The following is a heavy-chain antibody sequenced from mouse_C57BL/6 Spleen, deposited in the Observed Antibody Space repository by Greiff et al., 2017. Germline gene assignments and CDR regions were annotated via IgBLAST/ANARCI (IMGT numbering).Heavy chain of an antibody. CDR2: IYPGSGST. CDR1: GYTFTSYW. J-gene: IGHJ1*03. D-gene: IGHD2-4*01. CDR3: AREDYYDYDGYFDV. V-gene: IGHV1-55*01. Sequence: QVQLKQPGAELVKPGASVKMSCKASGYTFTSYWITWVKQRPGQGLEWIGDIYPGSGSTNYNEKFKSKATLTVDTSSSTAYMQLSSLTSEDSAVYYCAREDYYDYDGYFDVWGTGTTVTVSS.